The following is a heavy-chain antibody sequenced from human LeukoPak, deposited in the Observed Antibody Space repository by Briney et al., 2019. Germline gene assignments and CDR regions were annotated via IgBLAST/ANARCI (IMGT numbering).Heavy chain of an antibody. Sequence: GGSLRLSCAASGFTFSSYAMSWVRQAPGKGLEWVSAISGSGGSTYYADSVKGRFTISRDNSKNTLYLQMNSQRAEDTAVYYCAKDWEEGVVVVAATPPFDYWGQGTLVTVSS. CDR1: GFTFSSYA. CDR3: AKDWEEGVVVVAATPPFDY. CDR2: ISGSGGST. D-gene: IGHD2-15*01. J-gene: IGHJ4*02. V-gene: IGHV3-23*01.